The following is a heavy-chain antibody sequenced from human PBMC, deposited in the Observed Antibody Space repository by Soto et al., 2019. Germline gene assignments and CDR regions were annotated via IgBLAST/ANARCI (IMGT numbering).Heavy chain of an antibody. CDR2: INHSGST. D-gene: IGHD1-1*01. CDR3: AREDERRYFDY. V-gene: IGHV4-34*01. J-gene: IGHJ4*02. CDR1: GWSFSGYY. Sequence: SATLSLTCACYGWSFSGYYLSWLRQPPGKGLEWIGEINHSGSTNYNPSLKSRVTISVDTSKNQFSLKLSSVTAADTAVYYCAREDERRYFDYWGQGTLVTVSS.